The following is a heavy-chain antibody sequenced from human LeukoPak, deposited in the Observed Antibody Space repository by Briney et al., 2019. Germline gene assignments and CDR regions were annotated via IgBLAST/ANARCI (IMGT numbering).Heavy chain of an antibody. D-gene: IGHD3-9*01. Sequence: PGGSLRLSCAASGFTFSDYYMSWIRQAPGKGLEWVSYISSSSSYTNYADSVKGRFTISRDNAKNSLYLQMNSLRAEDTAVYYCARVRVLRYFDWLLYEGDYFHYWGQGSQATVSS. J-gene: IGHJ4*02. CDR2: ISSSSSYT. CDR3: ARVRVLRYFDWLLYEGDYFHY. V-gene: IGHV3-11*05. CDR1: GFTFSDYY.